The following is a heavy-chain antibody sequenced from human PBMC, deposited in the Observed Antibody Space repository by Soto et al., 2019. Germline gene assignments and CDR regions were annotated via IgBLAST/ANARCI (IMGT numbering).Heavy chain of an antibody. CDR1: GGTFSSYA. J-gene: IGHJ6*02. CDR3: ARDSDYSYGMDG. Sequence: SVQVSCKAAGGTFSSYAIGWVRQAPGQGLEWMGGIIPIFGTANYAQKFQGRVTITADESTSTAYMELCRLRPEDTAADHCARDSDYSYGMDGWAQGTTVTVSS. CDR2: IIPIFGTA. V-gene: IGHV1-69*13. D-gene: IGHD1-26*01.